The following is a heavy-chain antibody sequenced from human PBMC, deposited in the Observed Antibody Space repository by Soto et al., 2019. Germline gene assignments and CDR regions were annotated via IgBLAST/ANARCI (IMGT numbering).Heavy chain of an antibody. Sequence: QVQLVQSGAEVKKPGSSVKVSCKASGGTFSSFAISWVRQAPGQGLEWMGGFIPISGTANYAQKFQGRVRITADESTSTAYRELSSLRSADTAVYYCERTGATVTKLFVLDYWGQGTLVTVSS. V-gene: IGHV1-69*01. J-gene: IGHJ4*02. D-gene: IGHD4-17*01. CDR3: ERTGATVTKLFVLDY. CDR2: FIPISGTA. CDR1: GGTFSSFA.